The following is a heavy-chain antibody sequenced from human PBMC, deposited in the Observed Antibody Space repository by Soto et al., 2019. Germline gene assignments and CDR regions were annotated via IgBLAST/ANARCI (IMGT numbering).Heavy chain of an antibody. Sequence: QVQLVQSGAEVKKPGASVKVSCKASGYTFTSYGISWVRQAPGQGLEWMGWISAYNGNTNYAQKLQGRVTMTTETSTSPAYMELRSLRSDDTAVYYCARDYLVIAAAGDFDYWGQGTLVTVSS. CDR3: ARDYLVIAAAGDFDY. J-gene: IGHJ4*02. CDR1: GYTFTSYG. CDR2: ISAYNGNT. D-gene: IGHD6-13*01. V-gene: IGHV1-18*04.